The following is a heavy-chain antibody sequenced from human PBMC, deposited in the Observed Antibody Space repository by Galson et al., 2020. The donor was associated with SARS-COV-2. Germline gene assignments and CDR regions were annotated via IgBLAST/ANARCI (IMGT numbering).Heavy chain of an antibody. CDR1: GFSLSTSGMY. CDR2: IDWDDDK. V-gene: IGHV2-70*17. CDR3: ARIRPKAVGTTYWYFDL. J-gene: IGHJ2*01. Sequence: ESGPTLVKPTQTLTLTCTFSGFSLSTSGMYVSWTRQPPGKALEWLERIDWDDDKFYSTSLKTRLTISKDTSKNQVVLTMTNMDPVDTATYYCARIRPKAVGTTYWYFDLWGRGTLVTVSS. D-gene: IGHD6-13*01.